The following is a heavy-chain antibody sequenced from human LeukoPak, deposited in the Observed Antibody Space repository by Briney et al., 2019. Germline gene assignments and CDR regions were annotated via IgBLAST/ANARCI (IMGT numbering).Heavy chain of an antibody. D-gene: IGHD6-6*01. CDR3: ARELEYSSSSPIDY. J-gene: IGHJ4*02. CDR1: GGSISSGSYY. CDR2: IYTSGST. Sequence: SQTLSLTCTVSGGSISSGSYYWSWIRQPAGKGLEWFGRIYTSGSTNYNPSLKSRVTISVDTSKNQFSLKLSSVTAADTAVYYCARELEYSSSSPIDYWGQGTLVTVSS. V-gene: IGHV4-61*02.